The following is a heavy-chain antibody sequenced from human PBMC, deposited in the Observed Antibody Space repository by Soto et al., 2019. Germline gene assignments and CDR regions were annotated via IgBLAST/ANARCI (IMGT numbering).Heavy chain of an antibody. Sequence: GASVKVSCKASGYTFTSYGISWVRQAPGQGLEWMGWISAYNGNTNYAQKLQGRVTMTTDTSTSTAYMELRSLRSDDTAVYYCARDPPYCSGGSCYCDYWGQGTLVTVSS. V-gene: IGHV1-18*01. J-gene: IGHJ4*02. D-gene: IGHD2-15*01. CDR1: GYTFTSYG. CDR3: ARDPPYCSGGSCYCDY. CDR2: ISAYNGNT.